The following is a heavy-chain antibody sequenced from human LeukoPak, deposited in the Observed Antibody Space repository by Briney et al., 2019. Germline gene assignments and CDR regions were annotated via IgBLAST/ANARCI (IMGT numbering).Heavy chain of an antibody. CDR1: GGTFSSYA. CDR2: IIPILGIA. J-gene: IGHJ3*02. V-gene: IGHV1-69*04. CDR3: ARAYSSGWYLDAFDI. D-gene: IGHD6-19*01. Sequence: GSSVKVSCKASGGTFSSYAISWVRQAPGQGLEWMGRIIPILGIANYAQKFQGRVTITADKSTSTAYMELSSLRSEDTAAYYCARAYSSGWYLDAFDIWGQGTMVTVSS.